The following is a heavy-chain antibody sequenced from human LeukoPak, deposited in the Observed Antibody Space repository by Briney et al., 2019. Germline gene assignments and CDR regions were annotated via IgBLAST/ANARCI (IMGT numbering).Heavy chain of an antibody. Sequence: ASAKVSCKASGYTFTSYYMHWVRQAPGQGLEWMGIINPSGGSTSYAQKFQGRVTMTRDMSTSTVYMELSSLRSEDTAVYYCARTPACSSTSCYAVGFDYWGQGTLVTVSS. V-gene: IGHV1-46*01. CDR2: INPSGGST. D-gene: IGHD2-2*01. CDR1: GYTFTSYY. J-gene: IGHJ4*02. CDR3: ARTPACSSTSCYAVGFDY.